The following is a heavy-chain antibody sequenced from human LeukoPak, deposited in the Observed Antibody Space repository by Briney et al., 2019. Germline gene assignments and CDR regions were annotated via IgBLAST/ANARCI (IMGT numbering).Heavy chain of an antibody. V-gene: IGHV1-69*13. Sequence: SVKVSCKASGSTFSSYAISWVRQAPGQGLEWMGGIIPIFGTANYAQKFQGRVTITADESTSTAYMELSSLRSEDTAVYYCARGEWRELVYANWGQGTLVTVSS. CDR1: GSTFSSYA. CDR2: IIPIFGTA. CDR3: ARGEWRELVYAN. J-gene: IGHJ4*02. D-gene: IGHD1-26*01.